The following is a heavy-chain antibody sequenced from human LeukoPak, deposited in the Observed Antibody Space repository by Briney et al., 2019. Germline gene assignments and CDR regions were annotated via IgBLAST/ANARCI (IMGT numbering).Heavy chain of an antibody. CDR2: INWDSNTI. CDR1: GFTFDDYA. Sequence: GGSLRLSCAASGFTFDDYAMHWVRQAPGKGLEWVSGINWDSNTIGYADSVRGRFTISRDNAKNSLYLQMHDLRPEDTALYYCTKDTDFRSYGSVTAWGQGTLVIVSS. J-gene: IGHJ5*02. CDR3: TKDTDFRSYGSVTA. D-gene: IGHD2/OR15-2a*01. V-gene: IGHV3-9*01.